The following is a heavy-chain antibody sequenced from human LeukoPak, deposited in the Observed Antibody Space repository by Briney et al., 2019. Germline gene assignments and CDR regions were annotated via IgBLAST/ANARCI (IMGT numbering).Heavy chain of an antibody. V-gene: IGHV1-69*05. D-gene: IGHD3-10*01. CDR2: IIPIFGTA. J-gene: IGHJ4*02. CDR3: ARGRGDTAIY. Sequence: TVKVSCKASGGTFSSYAISWVRQAPGQGLEWMGRIIPIFGTANYAQKLKGRVTITTDESTSTAYMELSSLRSEDTAVYYWARGRGDTAIYWGQGTLVTVSS. CDR1: GGTFSSYA.